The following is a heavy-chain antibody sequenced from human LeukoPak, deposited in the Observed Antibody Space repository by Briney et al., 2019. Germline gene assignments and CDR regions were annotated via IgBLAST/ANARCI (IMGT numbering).Heavy chain of an antibody. Sequence: GGSLRLSCAASGFIFSTYGMHWVRQAPGKGREWVAYISYDGSRKNYADSVKGRFTISRDNSKNTLFLQMSSLKVEDTAVYYCAKKLIGNVDYFDYWGQGTLVTVSS. CDR2: ISYDGSRK. CDR3: AKKLIGNVDYFDY. CDR1: GFIFSTYG. V-gene: IGHV3-30*02. J-gene: IGHJ4*02. D-gene: IGHD3-22*01.